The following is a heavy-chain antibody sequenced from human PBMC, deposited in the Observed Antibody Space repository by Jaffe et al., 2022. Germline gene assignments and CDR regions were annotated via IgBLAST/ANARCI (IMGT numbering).Heavy chain of an antibody. D-gene: IGHD3-10*01. CDR1: GGSVSSGSYY. CDR2: IYYSGST. V-gene: IGHV4-61*01. J-gene: IGHJ6*03. CDR3: ASYRHYGSGRRRDYYYYMDV. Sequence: QVQLQESGPGLVKPSETLSLTCTVSGGSVSSGSYYWSWIRQPPGKGLEWIGYIYYSGSTNYNPSLKSRVTISVDTSKNQFSLKLSSVTAADTAVYYCASYRHYGSGRRRDYYYYMDVWGKGTTVTVSS.